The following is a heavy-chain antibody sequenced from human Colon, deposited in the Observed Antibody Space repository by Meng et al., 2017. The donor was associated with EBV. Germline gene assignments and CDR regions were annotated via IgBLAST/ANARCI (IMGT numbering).Heavy chain of an antibody. D-gene: IGHD4-17*01. V-gene: IGHV4-31*03. CDR3: ASLYGDSSVWYLDL. J-gene: IGHJ2*01. CDR2: IYYSGST. CDR1: GCAISSGNHY. Sequence: HVKLQELGSGMVKPSHTLTPTCTVYGCAISSGNHYWSWIRQHPGKGLEYIGYIYYSGSTYYNPSLKSRVIISVDTSKNQFSLRLNSVTAADTAVYYCASLYGDSSVWYLDLWGRGTLVTVSS.